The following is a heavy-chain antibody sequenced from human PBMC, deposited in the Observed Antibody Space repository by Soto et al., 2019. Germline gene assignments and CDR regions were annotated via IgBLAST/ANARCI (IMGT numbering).Heavy chain of an antibody. CDR3: AAGPDIVVVPAAPSYYYYGMDV. D-gene: IGHD2-2*01. CDR1: GSCISSSNW. V-gene: IGHV4-4*02. CDR2: IYHSGST. J-gene: IGHJ6*02. Sequence: SETLSRTCAVSGSCISSSNWWRLVRQPPGKGLEWIGEIYHSGSTNYNPSLKSRVTISVDKSKNQFSLKLSSVTAEDTAVYYCAAGPDIVVVPAAPSYYYYGMDVWGQGTTVTVSS.